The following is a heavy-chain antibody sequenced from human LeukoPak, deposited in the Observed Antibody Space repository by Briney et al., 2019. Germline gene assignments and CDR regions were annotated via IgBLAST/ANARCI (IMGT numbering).Heavy chain of an antibody. CDR3: ARDRSRGIKLTEAVPFDY. CDR2: IYYSGST. CDR1: GGSISSYY. J-gene: IGHJ4*02. D-gene: IGHD3-10*01. V-gene: IGHV4-59*12. Sequence: SETLSLTCTVSGGSISSYYWSWIRQPPGKGLEWIGYIYYSGSTNYNPSLKSRVTISVDTSKNQFSLKLSSVTAADTAVYYCARDRSRGIKLTEAVPFDYWGQGTLVTVSS.